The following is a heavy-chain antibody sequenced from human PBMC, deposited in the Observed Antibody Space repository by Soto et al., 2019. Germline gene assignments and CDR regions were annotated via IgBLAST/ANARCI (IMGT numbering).Heavy chain of an antibody. Sequence: ASVKVSCKASGYTLTRYYMHWVLQAPGQGLEWMGIINPSDGSISYAQKFQGRVSMTSDTSTRAVYMELSSLRSEDTAVYYCARDLTREGDYFDTSGYYLDSWGQGTLVTVSS. V-gene: IGHV1-46*01. CDR3: ARDLTREGDYFDTSGYYLDS. CDR1: GYTLTRYY. J-gene: IGHJ4*02. D-gene: IGHD3-22*01. CDR2: INPSDGSI.